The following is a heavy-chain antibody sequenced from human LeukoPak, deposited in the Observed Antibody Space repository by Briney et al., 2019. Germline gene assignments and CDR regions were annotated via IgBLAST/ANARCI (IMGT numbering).Heavy chain of an antibody. V-gene: IGHV3-30*02. CDR1: GFTFSSYG. CDR2: IRYDGSNK. D-gene: IGHD2-2*01. Sequence: GGSLRLSCAASGFTFSSYGMHWVRQAPGKGLEWVAFIRYDGSNKYYADSVKGRFTISRDNSKNTLYLQMNSLRAKDTAVYYCAKDELGYCSSTSCPYYYYYYMDVWGKGTTVTVSS. CDR3: AKDELGYCSSTSCPYYYYYYMDV. J-gene: IGHJ6*03.